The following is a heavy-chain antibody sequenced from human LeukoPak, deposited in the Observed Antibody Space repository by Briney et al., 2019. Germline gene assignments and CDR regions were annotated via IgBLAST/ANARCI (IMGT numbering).Heavy chain of an antibody. CDR3: TRDVDHYFDY. J-gene: IGHJ4*02. V-gene: IGHV3-33*01. Sequence: QSGRSLRLSCAASGFTFSTYGIHWVRQAPGKGLEWVAVIWYDGSNKYYADSVKGRFTISGDNSKSTLYLQMNSLRAEDTAVYYCTRDVDHYFDYWGQGTLVTVSS. CDR2: IWYDGSNK. CDR1: GFTFSTYG.